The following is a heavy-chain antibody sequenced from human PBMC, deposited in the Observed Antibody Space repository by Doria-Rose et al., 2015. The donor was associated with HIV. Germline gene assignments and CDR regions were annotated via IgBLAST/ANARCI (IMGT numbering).Heavy chain of an antibody. V-gene: IGHV2-26*01. CDR2: IFSDDER. CDR1: GVSLSSPGMG. J-gene: IGHJ4*02. Sequence: QESGPVPVKPTETLTLTCTVSGVSLSSPGMGVSWIRQPPGKALEWLANIFSDDERSYKTSLKSRLTISRGTSKRQLVLTMTDMDPVDTATYYCARIKSSRWYHKYYFDFWGQGTLVIVSA. CDR3: ARIKSSRWYHKYYFDF. D-gene: IGHD6-13*01.